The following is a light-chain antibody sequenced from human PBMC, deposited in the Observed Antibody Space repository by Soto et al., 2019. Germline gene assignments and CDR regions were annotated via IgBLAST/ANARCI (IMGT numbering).Light chain of an antibody. J-gene: IGKJ2*01. CDR3: QQSYSTPYT. CDR1: QSISSY. Sequence: DIQMTQSPSSLSASVGDRITITCRASQSISSYLNWYQQRPGKAPNLLIYAASSLRSGVPSRFSGRGSGTEFTLTISSPTPEDIATYYCQQSYSTPYTFGQGTKLEIE. CDR2: AAS. V-gene: IGKV1-39*01.